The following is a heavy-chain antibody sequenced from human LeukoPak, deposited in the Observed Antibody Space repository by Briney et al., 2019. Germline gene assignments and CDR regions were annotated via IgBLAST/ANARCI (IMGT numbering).Heavy chain of an antibody. D-gene: IGHD3-22*01. CDR2: IYHSGST. Sequence: PSETLSLTCTVSGYSISSGYYWGWIRQPPGKGLEWIGSIYHSGSTYYNPSLKSRVTISVDTSKNQFSLKLSSVTAADTAVYYCARDRNEYYYDSSVGNWFDPWGQGTLVTVSS. CDR1: GYSISSGYY. CDR3: ARDRNEYYYDSSVGNWFDP. V-gene: IGHV4-38-2*02. J-gene: IGHJ5*02.